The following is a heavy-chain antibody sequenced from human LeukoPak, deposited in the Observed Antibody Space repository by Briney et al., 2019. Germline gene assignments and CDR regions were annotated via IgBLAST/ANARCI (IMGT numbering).Heavy chain of an antibody. J-gene: IGHJ4*02. CDR3: AKQSGLQWLVYGSYFDY. CDR2: ISGSGGST. CDR1: GFTFSSYW. V-gene: IGHV3-23*01. Sequence: GGSLRLSCAASGFTFSSYWMSWVRQAPGKGLEWVSDISGSGGSTYYADSVKGRFTISRDNSKNTLYLQMNRLRAEDTAVYYCAKQSGLQWLVYGSYFDYRGQGTLVTVSS. D-gene: IGHD6-19*01.